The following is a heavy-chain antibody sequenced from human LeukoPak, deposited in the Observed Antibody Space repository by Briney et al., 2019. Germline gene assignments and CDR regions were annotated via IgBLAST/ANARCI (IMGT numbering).Heavy chain of an antibody. Sequence: SETLSLTCTVSGGSISSSSYYWGWIRQPPGKGLEWIGSIYYSGSTYYNPSLKSRVTISVDTSKNQFSLKLSSVTAADTAVYYCARHVVGATNFDSWGQGTLVTVSS. CDR3: ARHVVGATNFDS. CDR1: GGSISSSSYY. V-gene: IGHV4-39*01. J-gene: IGHJ4*02. CDR2: IYYSGST. D-gene: IGHD1-26*01.